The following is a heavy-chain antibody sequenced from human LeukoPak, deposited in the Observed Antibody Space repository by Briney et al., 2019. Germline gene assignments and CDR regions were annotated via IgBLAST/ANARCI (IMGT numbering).Heavy chain of an antibody. CDR1: GYAFTSYA. D-gene: IGHD3-10*01. CDR2: INAGNGNT. CDR3: ARDSSLWFGSGGNWFDP. J-gene: IGHJ5*02. V-gene: IGHV1-3*03. Sequence: ASVKVSCKASGYAFTSYAMHWVRQAPGQRLEWMGWINAGNGNTKYSQEFQGRVTITRDTSASTAYMELSSLRAEDTAVYYCARDSSLWFGSGGNWFDPWGQGTLVTVSS.